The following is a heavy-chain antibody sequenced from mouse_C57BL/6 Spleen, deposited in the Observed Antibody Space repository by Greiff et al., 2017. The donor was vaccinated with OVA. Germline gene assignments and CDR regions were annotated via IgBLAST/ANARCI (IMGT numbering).Heavy chain of an antibody. CDR2: INYDGSST. CDR1: GFTFSDYY. V-gene: IGHV5-16*01. CDR3: AREDYGSSYAY. J-gene: IGHJ2*01. D-gene: IGHD1-1*01. Sequence: EVKLMESEGGLVQPGSSMKLSCTASGFTFSDYYMAWVRQVPEKGLEWVANINYDGSSTYYLDSLKSRFIISRDNAKNILYLQMSSLKSEDTATYYCAREDYGSSYAYWGQGTTLTVSS.